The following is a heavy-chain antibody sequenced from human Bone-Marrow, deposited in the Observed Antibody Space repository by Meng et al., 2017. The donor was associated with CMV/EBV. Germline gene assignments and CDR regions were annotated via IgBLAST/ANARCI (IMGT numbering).Heavy chain of an antibody. J-gene: IGHJ3*02. V-gene: IGHV4-59*01. CDR1: GGSISSYY. CDR2: IYYSGST. CDR3: ARNGGDDAFDI. Sequence: SETLSLTCTVSGGSISSYYWSWIRQPPGKGLEWIGYIYYSGSTNYNPSLKSRVTISVDTSKNQFSLKLSSVTAADTAVYYCARNGGDDAFDIWGQGKMVTVSS. D-gene: IGHD2-21*01.